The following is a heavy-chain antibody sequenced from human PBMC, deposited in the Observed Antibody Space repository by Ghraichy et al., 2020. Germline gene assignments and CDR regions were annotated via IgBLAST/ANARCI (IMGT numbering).Heavy chain of an antibody. D-gene: IGHD5-12*01. V-gene: IGHV3-33*01. CDR1: GFTFSSYG. CDR3: ARDGYADAFDI. J-gene: IGHJ3*02. Sequence: LNISCAASGFTFSSYGMHWVRQAPGKGLEWVAVIWYDGSNKYYADSVKGRFTISRDNSKNTLYLQMNSLRAEDTAVYYCARDGYADAFDIWGQGTMVTVSS. CDR2: IWYDGSNK.